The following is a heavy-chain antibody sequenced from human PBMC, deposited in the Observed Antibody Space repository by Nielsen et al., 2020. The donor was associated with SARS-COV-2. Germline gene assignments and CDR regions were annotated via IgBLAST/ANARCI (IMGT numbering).Heavy chain of an antibody. D-gene: IGHD6-13*01. Sequence: GEFLKISCAASGFTFINYDMHWVRQATGKGLEWVSAIGTGGDTFYPGSVKGRFTISRENAKNSLYLQMNSLRAGDTAVYYCARAGALSSSWYSMDFWGQGTTVTVSS. CDR1: GFTFINYD. CDR3: ARAGALSSSWYSMDF. J-gene: IGHJ6*02. CDR2: IGTGGDT. V-gene: IGHV3-13*01.